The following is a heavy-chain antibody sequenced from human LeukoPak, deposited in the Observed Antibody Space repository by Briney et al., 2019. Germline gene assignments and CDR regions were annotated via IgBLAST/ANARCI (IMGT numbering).Heavy chain of an antibody. J-gene: IGHJ4*02. CDR1: GGSINNFY. CDR3: ARDSSTVTTRHFDY. D-gene: IGHD4-17*01. V-gene: IGHV4-59*01. Sequence: SETLSLTCTVSGGSINNFYWTWIRRPPGKGLECFGYVYYTGSTYYNPSLKNRVTISVDTSRNQFSLRLNYVTAADTAVYYCARDSSTVTTRHFDYWGQGTLVTVSS. CDR2: VYYTGST.